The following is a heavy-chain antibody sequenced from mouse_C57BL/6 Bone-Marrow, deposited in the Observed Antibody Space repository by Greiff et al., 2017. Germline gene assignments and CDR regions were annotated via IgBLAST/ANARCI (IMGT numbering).Heavy chain of an antibody. J-gene: IGHJ3*01. V-gene: IGHV1-64*01. CDR3: ARSSWFAY. Sequence: QVQLQQPGAELVKPGASVKLSCKASGYTFTSYWMHWVKQRPGQGLEWIGMIHPNSGSTNYNEKFKSKATLTVDKSSTAAYMQLRSLTSETAAVYFYARSSWFAYWGQGTLVTVSA. CDR2: IHPNSGST. CDR1: GYTFTSYW.